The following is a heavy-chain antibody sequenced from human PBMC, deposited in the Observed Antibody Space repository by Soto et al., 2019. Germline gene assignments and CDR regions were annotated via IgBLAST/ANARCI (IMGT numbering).Heavy chain of an antibody. D-gene: IGHD6-19*01. V-gene: IGHV1-2*02. J-gene: IGHJ4*02. CDR2: INPNTGGT. CDR1: GYTFTGYY. CDR3: ARIKVAVPIIDY. Sequence: GASVKVSCKASGYTFTGYYIHWVRQAPGRGREWMGWINPNTGGTNYAQKFQGRVTMTRDTSISTAYMELSRLRSDDTAVYYCARIKVAVPIIDYWGQGTLVTVSS.